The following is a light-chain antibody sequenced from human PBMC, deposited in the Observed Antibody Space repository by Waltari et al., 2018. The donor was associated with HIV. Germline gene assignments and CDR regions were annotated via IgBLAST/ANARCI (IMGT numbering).Light chain of an antibody. Sequence: QSVLTQPPSVSAAPGEKVTITCSASNSNIGNGYVSWYQHLPGAAPKLLIYENNKRPSGIPDRFYGSKSGTSATLDITGLQTGDEADYYCGTWDRTLSGGVFGGGTKLTVL. J-gene: IGLJ3*02. CDR3: GTWDRTLSGGV. CDR2: ENN. CDR1: NSNIGNGY. V-gene: IGLV1-51*01.